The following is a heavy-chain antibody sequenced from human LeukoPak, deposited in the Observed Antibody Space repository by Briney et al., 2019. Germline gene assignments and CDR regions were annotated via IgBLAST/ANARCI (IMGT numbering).Heavy chain of an antibody. V-gene: IGHV4-61*01. CDR1: GGSVSSGSYY. J-gene: IGHJ6*02. CDR3: ARDYGVARRDYYYGMDV. Sequence: SETLSLTCTVSGGSVSSGSYYGSWIRQPPGKGLEWIGYIYYSGSTNYNPSLKSRVTISVDTSKNQFSLKLSSVTAADTAVYYCARDYGVARRDYYYGMDVWGQGTTVTVSS. D-gene: IGHD4-17*01. CDR2: IYYSGST.